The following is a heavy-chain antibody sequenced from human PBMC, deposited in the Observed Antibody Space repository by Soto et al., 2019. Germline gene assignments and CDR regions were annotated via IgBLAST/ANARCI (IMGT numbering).Heavy chain of an antibody. CDR1: GYSFTSYW. D-gene: IGHD2-15*01. J-gene: IGHJ6*02. V-gene: IGHV5-10-1*01. CDR2: IDPSDSYT. CDR3: ARLGGGCSGGSCYYYYGMDV. Sequence: PGESLKISCKGSGYSFTSYWISWVRQMPGKGLEWMGRIDPSDSYTNYSPSFQGHVTISADKPISTAYLQWSSLKASDTAMYYCARLGGGCSGGSCYYYYGMDVWGQGTTVTVSS.